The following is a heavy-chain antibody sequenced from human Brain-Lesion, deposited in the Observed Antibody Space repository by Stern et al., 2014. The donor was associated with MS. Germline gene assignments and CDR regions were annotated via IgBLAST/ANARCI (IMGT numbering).Heavy chain of an antibody. CDR3: ARAGMKLDY. V-gene: IGHV4-31*03. CDR2: IYHSGTT. CDR1: GDSISSGSYY. J-gene: IGHJ4*02. Sequence: QLQLQESGPGLVKPSQTLSLTCTVSGDSISSGSYYWSWIRQHPGKGLEWIGYIYHSGTTFYNPSLKSRVNISVDTSKNQFSLKLSSVTAADTAVYYCARAGMKLDYWGQGTLVTVSS. D-gene: IGHD6-13*01.